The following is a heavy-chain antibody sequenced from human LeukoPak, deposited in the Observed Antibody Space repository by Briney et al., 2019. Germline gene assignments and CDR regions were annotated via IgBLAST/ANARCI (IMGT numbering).Heavy chain of an antibody. CDR2: IGVSGDTT. V-gene: IGHV3-23*01. CDR1: GFTFSGYA. Sequence: GGSLRLSCAASGFTFSGYAMAWVRQAPGKGLEWVSVIGVSGDTTRYADSVKGRFTISRDKSKTTLFLQMNSLRVEDTAVYYCASKFGESYYYYYGLDVWGQGTTVTVSS. J-gene: IGHJ6*02. D-gene: IGHD3-10*01. CDR3: ASKFGESYYYYYGLDV.